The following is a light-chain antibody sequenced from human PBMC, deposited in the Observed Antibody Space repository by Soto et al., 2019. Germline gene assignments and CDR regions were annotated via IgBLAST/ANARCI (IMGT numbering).Light chain of an antibody. Sequence: QYVLTQPRSVSGSPGPSVTISCTGTSSDVGGYDYVSWYQQHPGTAPKLMIYDVNKRPSGVPDRFSGSKSGNTASLTISGLQAEDEADYYGCSYAASYTLVFGTGTKVTVL. CDR3: CSYAASYTLV. J-gene: IGLJ1*01. CDR2: DVN. CDR1: SSDVGGYDY. V-gene: IGLV2-11*01.